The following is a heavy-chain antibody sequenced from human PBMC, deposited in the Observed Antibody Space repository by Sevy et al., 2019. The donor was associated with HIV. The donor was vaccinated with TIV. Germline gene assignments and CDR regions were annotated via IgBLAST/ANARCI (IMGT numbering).Heavy chain of an antibody. CDR3: ARESRSDWYLDS. V-gene: IGHV3-30*12. Sequence: GGSLRLSCTVSGFIFNNKGMHWVRQAPGRGLEWVAAIFSDGTTKYYGDSVKGRFTISRDNSKNALFLQMNSLRVDDTALYYCARESRSDWYLDSWGQGTLVTVSS. D-gene: IGHD2-21*02. CDR2: IFSDGTTK. CDR1: GFIFNNKG. J-gene: IGHJ4*02.